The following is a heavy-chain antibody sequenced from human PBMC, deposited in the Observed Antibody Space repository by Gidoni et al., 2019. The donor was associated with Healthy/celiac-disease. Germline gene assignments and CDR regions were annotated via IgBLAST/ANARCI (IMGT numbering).Heavy chain of an antibody. CDR2: IIPILGIA. V-gene: IGHV1-69*09. Sequence: QVQLVQSGAEVQKPGSSVKVSGKASGGTCSSYAISWVRQALGQGLEWMGRIIPILGIANDAQKFPSRVTITADKSTSTAYMELSSLRSEDTAVYYCARAQYYDFWSGYNWFDPWGQGTLVTVSS. D-gene: IGHD3-3*01. J-gene: IGHJ5*02. CDR3: ARAQYYDFWSGYNWFDP. CDR1: GGTCSSYA.